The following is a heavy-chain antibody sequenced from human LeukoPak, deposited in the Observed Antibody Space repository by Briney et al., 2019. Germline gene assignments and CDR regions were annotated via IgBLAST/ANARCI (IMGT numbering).Heavy chain of an antibody. Sequence: GGSLRLSCAASGFTFSSYAMHWVRQAPGKGLEWVAVISYDGSNKYYADSVKGRFTISRDNSKNTLYLQMNSLRAEDTAVYYCARGGLFYSEISGDAFDIWGQGTMVTVSS. V-gene: IGHV3-30-3*01. J-gene: IGHJ3*02. D-gene: IGHD3-16*02. CDR1: GFTFSSYA. CDR2: ISYDGSNK. CDR3: ARGGLFYSEISGDAFDI.